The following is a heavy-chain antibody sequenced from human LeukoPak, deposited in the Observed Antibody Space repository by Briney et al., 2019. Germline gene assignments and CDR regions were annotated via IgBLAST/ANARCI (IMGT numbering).Heavy chain of an antibody. D-gene: IGHD3-22*01. Sequence: SETLSRTCTVSGGSISSYYWNWIRLPPGKGLEWIGSIYKSGSSNYNPSLRSRVTISVDTSKTQFSLKLTSVTAADTAVYYCARGGYFDSPFDYWGQGTLVTVSS. V-gene: IGHV4-59*01. CDR2: IYKSGSS. CDR3: ARGGYFDSPFDY. J-gene: IGHJ4*02. CDR1: GGSISSYY.